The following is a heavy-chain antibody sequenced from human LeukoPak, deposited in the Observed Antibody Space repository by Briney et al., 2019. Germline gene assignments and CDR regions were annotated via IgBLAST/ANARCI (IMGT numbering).Heavy chain of an antibody. CDR3: ARIWPDY. CDR1: GGTFSGYY. D-gene: IGHD3-10*01. V-gene: IGHV4-34*01. Sequence: SETLSLTCAVYGGTFSGYYWSWIRQPPGKGLEWIGEIHHSGSTNYNPSLKSRVTISVDTSKNQFSLKLSSVTAADTAVYYCARIWPDYWGQGTLVTVSS. J-gene: IGHJ4*02. CDR2: IHHSGST.